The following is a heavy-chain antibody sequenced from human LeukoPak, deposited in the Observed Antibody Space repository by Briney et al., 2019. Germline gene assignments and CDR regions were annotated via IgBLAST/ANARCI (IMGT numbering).Heavy chain of an antibody. CDR2: INPNSGGT. Sequence: ASVKVSCKASGYTFTGYYMHWVRQAPGQGLEWMGWINPNSGGTNYAQKFQGRVTMTRDTSISTAYMELSRLRSDDTAVYYCAAEVYGDYLFDYWGQGTLVTVSS. CDR1: GYTFTGYY. CDR3: AAEVYGDYLFDY. J-gene: IGHJ4*02. D-gene: IGHD4-17*01. V-gene: IGHV1-2*02.